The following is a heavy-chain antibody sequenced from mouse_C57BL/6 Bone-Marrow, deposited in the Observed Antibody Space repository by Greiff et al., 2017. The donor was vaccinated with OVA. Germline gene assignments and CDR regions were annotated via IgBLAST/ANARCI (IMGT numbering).Heavy chain of an antibody. CDR1: GFTFSSYG. CDR3: AIYYGSDY. D-gene: IGHD1-1*01. V-gene: IGHV5-6*01. Sequence: LEESGGDLVKPGGSLKLSCAASGFTFSSYGMSWVRQTPDKRLEWVATISSGGSYTYYPDSVKGRFTISRDNAKNTLYLQMSSLKSEDTAMYYCAIYYGSDYWGQGTTLTVSS. CDR2: ISSGGSYT. J-gene: IGHJ2*01.